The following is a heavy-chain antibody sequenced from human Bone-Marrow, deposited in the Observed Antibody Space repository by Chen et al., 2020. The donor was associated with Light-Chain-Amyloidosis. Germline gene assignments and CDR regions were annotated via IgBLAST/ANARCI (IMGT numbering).Heavy chain of an antibody. V-gene: IGHV3-21*02. D-gene: IGHD5-18*01. Sequence: EVQLVESGGGLVKPGGSLRLSCAASGFTFGRHSMHWVRQAPGKGLEWVSSISPSSSYIHYADSMKGRFTISRDNAKNALFLQMNSLRAEDTAVYYCVREVYDYNYGASYYYYSMDVWGQGTTVTVSS. CDR3: VREVYDYNYGASYYYYSMDV. J-gene: IGHJ6*02. CDR1: GFTFGRHS. CDR2: ISPSSSYI.